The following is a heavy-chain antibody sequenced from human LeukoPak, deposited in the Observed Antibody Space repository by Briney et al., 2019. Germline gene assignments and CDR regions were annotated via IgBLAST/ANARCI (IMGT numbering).Heavy chain of an antibody. J-gene: IGHJ4*02. V-gene: IGHV4-28*01. D-gene: IGHD5-18*01. CDR1: GYSISSSNW. CDR3: ARTALDTTTYFHY. Sequence: SDTLSLTCAVSGYSISSSNWWGWIRQPPGKGLEWIGYIFYSGSASYNPSLKSRVTRSIDTSKNQFSLKLTSVTAVDTAVYYCARTALDTTTYFHYWGQGTLVTVSS. CDR2: IFYSGSA.